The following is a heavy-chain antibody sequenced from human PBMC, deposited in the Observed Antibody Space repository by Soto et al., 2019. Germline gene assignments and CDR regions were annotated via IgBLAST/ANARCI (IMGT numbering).Heavy chain of an antibody. V-gene: IGHV3-11*01. J-gene: IGHJ5*02. CDR3: ARDMYTNYVKYFDL. CDR1: GFSFKDYY. CDR2: ITSSGGNA. D-gene: IGHD3-16*01. Sequence: GGSLRLSCAASGFSFKDYYMTWMRQTPEKGLEWISTITSSGGNAYYAASVKGRVTISRDNAHNSLYLQMSGLRAEDTALYYCARDMYTNYVKYFDLWGQGTLVTVSS.